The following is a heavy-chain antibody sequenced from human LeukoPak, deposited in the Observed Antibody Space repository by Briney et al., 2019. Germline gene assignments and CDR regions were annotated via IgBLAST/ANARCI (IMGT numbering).Heavy chain of an antibody. Sequence: GGSLRLSCAASGFTFSSYDMHWVRQATGKGLEWVSGFGTAGDTSYPGSVKGRFTISGENAKNSLYLQMNSLRAGDTAVYYCARVLGSGTYGMDVWGQGTTVTVSS. V-gene: IGHV3-13*01. CDR2: FGTAGDT. CDR3: ARVLGSGTYGMDV. D-gene: IGHD3-10*01. CDR1: GFTFSSYD. J-gene: IGHJ6*02.